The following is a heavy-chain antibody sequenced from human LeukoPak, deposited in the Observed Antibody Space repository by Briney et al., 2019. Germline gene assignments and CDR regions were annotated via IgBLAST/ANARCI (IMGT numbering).Heavy chain of an antibody. V-gene: IGHV1-8*01. J-gene: IGHJ5*02. CDR3: AKATTTRAAVPHNP. Sequence: ASVKVSCKASGYSFTTYDVNWVRQAPGQGLEWMGWMNPKSGNTGYAPKFQGRVTMTRNTSIDTAFMELKSLSFEDTAVYYCAKATTTRAAVPHNPWGQGTLVTVSS. CDR1: GYSFTTYD. CDR2: MNPKSGNT. D-gene: IGHD6-13*01.